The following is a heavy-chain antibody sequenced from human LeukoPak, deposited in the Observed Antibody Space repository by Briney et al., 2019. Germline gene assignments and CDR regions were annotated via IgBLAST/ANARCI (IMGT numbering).Heavy chain of an antibody. D-gene: IGHD3-10*01. CDR1: GDSISSYY. J-gene: IGHJ6*03. V-gene: IGHV4-59*12. CDR2: IYFRGST. CDR3: ARRGYYYGSGSVSLYYYYMDV. Sequence: SETLSLTCTVSGDSISSYYWSWVRQPPGKGLEWIGYIYFRGSTNYNPSPKSRVTMSVDTSKNHFSLQLRSVTAADTAVYYCARRGYYYGSGSVSLYYYYMDVWGKGTTVTVSS.